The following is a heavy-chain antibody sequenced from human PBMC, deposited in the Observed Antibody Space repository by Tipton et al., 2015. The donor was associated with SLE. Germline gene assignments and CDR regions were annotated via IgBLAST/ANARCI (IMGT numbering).Heavy chain of an antibody. D-gene: IGHD3-10*01. CDR2: INHSGST. J-gene: IGHJ4*02. V-gene: IGHV4-34*01. Sequence: LRLSCAVYGGSFSGYYWSWIRQPPGKGLEWIGEINHSGSTNYKPSLKSRVTISVDTSKNQLSLKMSSVTAADTAVYYCARDRGDTILSRCFDYWGQGALVTVSS. CDR3: ARDRGDTILSRCFDY. CDR1: GGSFSGYY.